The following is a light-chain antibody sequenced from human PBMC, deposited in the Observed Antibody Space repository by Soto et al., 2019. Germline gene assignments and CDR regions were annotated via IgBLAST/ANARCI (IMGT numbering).Light chain of an antibody. CDR3: CSYTTSGTYV. V-gene: IGLV2-18*02. CDR2: EVT. J-gene: IGLJ1*01. CDR1: SSDLGNYSR. Sequence: QSALTQPPSVSGSPGQSVAISCTGTSSDLGNYSRVSWYQQPPGTAPKLIIYEVTNRPSGVPDRFSGSKSGDTASLTISGLQAEDEADYYCCSYTTSGTYVFGTGTKLTVL.